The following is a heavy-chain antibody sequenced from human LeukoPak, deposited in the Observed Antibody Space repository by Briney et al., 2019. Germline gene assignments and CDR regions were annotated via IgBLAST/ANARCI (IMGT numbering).Heavy chain of an antibody. J-gene: IGHJ3*02. Sequence: ASVKVSCKASGYTLTSYDINWVRQATGQGLEWMGWMNPNSGNTGYAQKFQGRVTMTRNTSISTAYMELSSLRSEDTAVYYCARDDHFLRGFDIWGQGTMVTVSS. CDR1: GYTLTSYD. CDR3: ARDDHFLRGFDI. V-gene: IGHV1-8*01. D-gene: IGHD3-10*01. CDR2: MNPNSGNT.